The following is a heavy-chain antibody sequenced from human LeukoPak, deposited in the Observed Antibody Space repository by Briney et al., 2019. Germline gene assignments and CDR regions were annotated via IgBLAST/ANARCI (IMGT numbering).Heavy chain of an antibody. CDR2: INPNSGGT. CDR3: ARAYYDFWSGYYFRFDY. CDR1: GYTFTGYY. J-gene: IGHJ4*02. V-gene: IGHV1-2*02. D-gene: IGHD3-3*01. Sequence: ASVKVSCKASGYTFTGYYIHWVRQAPGQGLEWMGWINPNSGGTNYAQKFQGRVTMTRDTSISTAYMELSRLRSDDTTVYYCARAYYDFWSGYYFRFDYWGQGTLVTVSS.